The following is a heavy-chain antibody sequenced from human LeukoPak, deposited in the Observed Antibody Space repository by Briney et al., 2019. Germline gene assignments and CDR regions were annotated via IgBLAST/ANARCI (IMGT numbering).Heavy chain of an antibody. V-gene: IGHV4-34*01. Sequence: SETLSLTCAVYGGSFSGYYWSWIRQPPGKGLEWIGEINHSGSTNYNPSLKSRVTISIDTSKNQFSLKLSSVTAADTAVYYCAGAGYYDRGDAFDIWGQGTMVTVSS. CDR2: INHSGST. CDR3: AGAGYYDRGDAFDI. D-gene: IGHD3-22*01. CDR1: GGSFSGYY. J-gene: IGHJ3*02.